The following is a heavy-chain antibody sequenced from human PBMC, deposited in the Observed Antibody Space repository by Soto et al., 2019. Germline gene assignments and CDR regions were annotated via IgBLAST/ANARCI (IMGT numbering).Heavy chain of an antibody. J-gene: IGHJ4*02. D-gene: IGHD4-17*01. CDR2: ISYDGSNK. CDR3: AKDGLYGDGPYYFDY. V-gene: IGHV3-30*18. CDR1: GFTFSTYG. Sequence: QVQLVESGGGVVQPGRSLRLSCAASGFTFSTYGMHWVRQAPGKGLEWVALISYDGSNKYYSDSVKGRFTISRDNSKNTLYLQMNSLRGEDTAAYYGAKDGLYGDGPYYFDYWGQGTLVTVSS.